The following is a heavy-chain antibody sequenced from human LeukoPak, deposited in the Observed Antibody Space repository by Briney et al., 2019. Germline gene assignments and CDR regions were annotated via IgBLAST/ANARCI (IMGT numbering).Heavy chain of an antibody. CDR1: GYTFTSYD. CDR2: MNPNSGNK. CDR3: ARASRIAAAGTIGY. D-gene: IGHD6-13*01. V-gene: IGHV1-8*01. J-gene: IGHJ4*02. Sequence: ASVRVSCTASGYTFTSYDMNWVRQATGQGLEWMGWMNPNSGNKGYAQKFQGRVTMTRNTSISTAYMELSSLRSEDTAVYYCARASRIAAAGTIGYWGQGTLVTVSS.